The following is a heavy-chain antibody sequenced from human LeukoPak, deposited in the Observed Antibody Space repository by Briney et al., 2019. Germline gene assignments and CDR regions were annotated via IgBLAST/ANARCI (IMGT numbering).Heavy chain of an antibody. CDR2: IRGGGAGA. CDR3: AKASYSYGNDAFDI. D-gene: IGHD3-16*02. J-gene: IGHJ3*02. Sequence: GGSLRLSCAASGFTFSNFAMAWVGQVPEKGLNGVSFIRGGGAGAHFADSVRGRFTISRDNSKNTQYLEMNSLRADDTAVYYCAKASYSYGNDAFDIWGQGTKVTVSS. V-gene: IGHV3-23*01. CDR1: GFTFSNFA.